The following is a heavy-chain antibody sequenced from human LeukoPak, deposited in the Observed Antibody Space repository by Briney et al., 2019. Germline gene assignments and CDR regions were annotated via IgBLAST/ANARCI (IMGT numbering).Heavy chain of an antibody. Sequence: ESGPTLVXPTQTLTLTCTFSGFTLTSSGVGVGWIRQPPGKALEWLAFIFWDGDKRYNPSLKTRVTIPTDTSHNEVVLRVTNVDPADTGTYYCAHLTTIFGVVSFFDYWGQGSLVSVSS. CDR2: IFWDGDK. D-gene: IGHD3-3*01. CDR1: GFTLTSSGVG. J-gene: IGHJ4*02. V-gene: IGHV2-5*02. CDR3: AHLTTIFGVVSFFDY.